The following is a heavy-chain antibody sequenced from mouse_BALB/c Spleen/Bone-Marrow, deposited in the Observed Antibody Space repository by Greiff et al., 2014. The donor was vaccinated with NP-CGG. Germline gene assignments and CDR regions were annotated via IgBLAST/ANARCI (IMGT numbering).Heavy chain of an antibody. CDR2: IDPYYGGT. J-gene: IGHJ2*01. CDR1: GYSFTDSN. V-gene: IGHV1-18*01. Sequence: VQLQQSRMELSDCKNTVKISCKASGYSFTDSNMNWVKQSNGKNLEWIGNIDPYYGGTSYSQKFKGNATLTVDKSSGTAYMQLRRLTSEDTAVYYCAKKDYGSSSGDYWGPGTTLTVSS. D-gene: IGHD1-1*01. CDR3: AKKDYGSSSGDY.